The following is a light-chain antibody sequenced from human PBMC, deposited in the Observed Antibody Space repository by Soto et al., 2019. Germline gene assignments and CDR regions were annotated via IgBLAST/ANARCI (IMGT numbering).Light chain of an antibody. Sequence: VLTQSPGTLSVSPGERATLSCRASRSVSGNYLAWYQQKLGRPPRLLIYGESSRASGVPDRFTGNGSRTNFTLTIDRLEPEYCAVYYCQQCDGTSWTFGQGTKVDLK. J-gene: IGKJ1*01. CDR2: GES. CDR1: RSVSGNY. CDR3: QQCDGTSWT. V-gene: IGKV3-20*01.